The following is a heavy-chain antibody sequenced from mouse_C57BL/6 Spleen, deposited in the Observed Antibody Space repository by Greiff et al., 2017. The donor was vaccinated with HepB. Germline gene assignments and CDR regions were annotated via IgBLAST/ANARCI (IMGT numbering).Heavy chain of an antibody. Sequence: QVQLKQPGAELVKPGASVKMSCKASGYTFTSYWITWVKQRPGQGLEWIGDIYPGSGSTNYNEKFKSKATLTVDTSSSTAYMQLSSLTSEDSAVYYCAREGYYGVATGAYWGQGTLVTVSA. CDR3: AREGYYGVATGAY. V-gene: IGHV1-55*01. CDR2: IYPGSGST. CDR1: GYTFTSYW. J-gene: IGHJ3*01. D-gene: IGHD1-1*01.